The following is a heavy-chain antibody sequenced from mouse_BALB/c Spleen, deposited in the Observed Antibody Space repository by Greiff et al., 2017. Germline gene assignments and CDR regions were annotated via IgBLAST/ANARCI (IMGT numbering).Heavy chain of an antibody. CDR3: ARHGEFYYGSSWDY. D-gene: IGHD1-1*01. Sequence: EVQGVESGGDLVKPGGSLKLSCAASGFTFSSYGMSWVRQTPDKRLEWVATISSGGSYTYYPDSVKGRFTISRDNAKNTLYLQMSSLKSEDTAMYYCARHGEFYYGSSWDYWGQGTTLTVSS. CDR2: ISSGGSYT. V-gene: IGHV5-6*01. J-gene: IGHJ2*01. CDR1: GFTFSSYG.